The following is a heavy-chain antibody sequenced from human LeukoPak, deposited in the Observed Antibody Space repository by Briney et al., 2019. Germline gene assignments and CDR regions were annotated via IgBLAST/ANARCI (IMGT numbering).Heavy chain of an antibody. J-gene: IGHJ3*02. CDR2: SDPDDGET. CDR1: GHTLTELS. CDR3: STVWGPATKSAFDI. Sequence: ASVKVSCKVSGHTLTELSMHWVRQAPGKGLEWMGGSDPDDGETIYAQRFQGRVSMTEDTSSDTAYMELSSLTSDDTAIYFCSTVWGPATKSAFDIWGQGTMVTVSS. V-gene: IGHV1-24*01. D-gene: IGHD2-2*01.